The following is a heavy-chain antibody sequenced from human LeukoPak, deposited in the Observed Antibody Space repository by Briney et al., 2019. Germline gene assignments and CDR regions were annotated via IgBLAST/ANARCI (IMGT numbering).Heavy chain of an antibody. Sequence: SETLSLTCAVYGESLNSYYWSWVRQPPGEGLEWIGEIYESGTTKYNPSLKSRVAISMVPSKQQFSLRLSSVTATDAAVYYCARGAWATRLASWGLGTPVIVSS. CDR2: IYESGTT. J-gene: IGHJ4*02. V-gene: IGHV4-34*01. CDR1: GESLNSYY. D-gene: IGHD2-15*01. CDR3: ARGAWATRLAS.